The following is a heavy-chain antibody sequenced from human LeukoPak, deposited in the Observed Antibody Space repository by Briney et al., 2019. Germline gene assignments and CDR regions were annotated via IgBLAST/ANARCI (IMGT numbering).Heavy chain of an antibody. CDR2: IYIIGST. CDR1: GGSISSYY. Sequence: SETLSLTCTVSGGSISSYYWSWIRQPARKGLEWVGRIYIIGSTNYNPSLKSRVTMSVDTSKKQFSLKRSSVTAADTAVYYCARLNYYDSSGYYYLDFWGQGNLVTVSS. D-gene: IGHD3-22*01. J-gene: IGHJ4*02. CDR3: ARLNYYDSSGYYYLDF. V-gene: IGHV4-4*07.